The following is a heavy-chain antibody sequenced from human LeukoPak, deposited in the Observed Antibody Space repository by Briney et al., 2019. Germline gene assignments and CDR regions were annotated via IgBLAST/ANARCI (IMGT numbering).Heavy chain of an antibody. Sequence: GGSLRLSCAASGFTFSSYAMSWVRQAPGKGLEWVSAISGSGGSTYYADSVKGRFTISRDNSKNTLYLQMNSLRAEDTAVYYCAKVKIIVVVPAARDYGMDVWGRGTTVTVSS. J-gene: IGHJ6*02. CDR2: ISGSGGST. CDR1: GFTFSSYA. D-gene: IGHD2-2*01. V-gene: IGHV3-23*01. CDR3: AKVKIIVVVPAARDYGMDV.